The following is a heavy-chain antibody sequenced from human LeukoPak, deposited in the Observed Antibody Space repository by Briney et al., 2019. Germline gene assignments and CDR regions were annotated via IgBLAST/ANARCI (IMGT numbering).Heavy chain of an antibody. D-gene: IGHD2-21*02. V-gene: IGHV3-23*01. J-gene: IGHJ4*02. Sequence: PGGSLRLSCAASGFTVSSNYMSWVRQAPGKGLEWVSAISGSDPGTYYADSVKGRFTISRVNSRNTLYLQMNRLRVEDTAVYYCAKGSRGSCRGAYCYSFDNWGQGAVVTVSS. CDR1: GFTVSSNY. CDR3: AKGSRGSCRGAYCYSFDN. CDR2: ISGSDPGT.